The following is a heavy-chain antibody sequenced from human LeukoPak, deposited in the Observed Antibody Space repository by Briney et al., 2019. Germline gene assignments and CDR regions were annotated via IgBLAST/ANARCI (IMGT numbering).Heavy chain of an antibody. V-gene: IGHV4-34*01. Sequence: PSETLSLTCAVYGGSFSGYYWSWIRQPPGKGLEWIGEINHSGSTNYNPSLKSRVTISVDTSKNQFSLKLSSVTAADMAVYYCARDRSYVWGSYRYTVDYFDYWGQGTLVTVSS. CDR3: ARDRSYVWGSYRYTVDYFDY. CDR2: INHSGST. J-gene: IGHJ4*02. D-gene: IGHD3-16*02. CDR1: GGSFSGYY.